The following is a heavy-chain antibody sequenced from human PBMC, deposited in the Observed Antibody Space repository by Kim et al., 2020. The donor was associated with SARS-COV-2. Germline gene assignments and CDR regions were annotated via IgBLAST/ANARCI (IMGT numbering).Heavy chain of an antibody. D-gene: IGHD4-4*01. CDR2: IFRGGTT. V-gene: IGHV3-53*01. J-gene: IGHJ4*02. CDR1: GLTVTSNH. CDR3: ARDPVADGYSFFDY. Sequence: GGSLRLSCAVSGLTVTSNHMTWIRQGPGRGLEWVSVIFRGGTTYYAPSVQGRFTVSRDYYKNTLSLQINSLRAEDTAIYYCARDPVADGYSFFDYWGQGTLVTVSS.